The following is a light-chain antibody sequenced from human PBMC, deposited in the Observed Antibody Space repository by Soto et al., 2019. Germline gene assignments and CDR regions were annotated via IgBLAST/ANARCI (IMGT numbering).Light chain of an antibody. V-gene: IGKV3-20*01. CDR3: LQYGGSPQT. CDR1: QTVFNTY. Sequence: EIVLTQSPGTLSLSPGERATLSCRASQTVFNTYLAWYQQKPGQAPRLLIYSASSRAPGIPDRFSGSGSGTDFTLTISRLEPEDFAVYYCLQYGGSPQTFGQGTKLEIK. J-gene: IGKJ2*01. CDR2: SAS.